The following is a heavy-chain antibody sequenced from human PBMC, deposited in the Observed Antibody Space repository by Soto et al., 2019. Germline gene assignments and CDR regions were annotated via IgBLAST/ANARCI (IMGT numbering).Heavy chain of an antibody. CDR3: ARSGSYSWLPY. CDR1: GFTFSSYA. J-gene: IGHJ4*02. Sequence: VQLLESGGGLEQPGGSLRLSCAASGFTFSSYALSWVRQAPGRGLEWVSSISPSGDTYYADSVKGRFTLSRDNSKNTVYLQMNSLKAEDTALYFCARSGSYSWLPYWGQGTLVTVSS. V-gene: IGHV3-23*01. D-gene: IGHD1-26*01. CDR2: ISPSGDT.